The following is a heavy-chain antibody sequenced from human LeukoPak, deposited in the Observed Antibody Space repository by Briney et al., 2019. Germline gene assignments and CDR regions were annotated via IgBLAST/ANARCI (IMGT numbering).Heavy chain of an antibody. CDR1: GFNFNTYG. J-gene: IGHJ4*02. Sequence: GGSLRLSCAASGFNFNTYGMHWVRQAPGEGLEWLTFIRFDGSYKYYADSVEGRFTVSRDNSKNTLYLEMVSLSPEDTAVYYCANDLQGRWLITSVSFDYWGQGTLVTVSS. D-gene: IGHD4-11*01. CDR2: IRFDGSYK. V-gene: IGHV3-30*02. CDR3: ANDLQGRWLITSVSFDY.